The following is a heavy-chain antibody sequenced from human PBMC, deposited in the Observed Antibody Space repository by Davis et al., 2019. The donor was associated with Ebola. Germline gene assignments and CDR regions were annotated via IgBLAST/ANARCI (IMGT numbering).Heavy chain of an antibody. V-gene: IGHV1-2*04. J-gene: IGHJ4*02. CDR2: INPNTGGT. Sequence: AASVKVSCKASGYTFTGFYIHWARQAPGQGLEWLGWINPNTGGTNLAQKFQGWVTMTRDTSISTVYMELSSLRSEDTAVYYCARDDGGSYWRGFDYWGQGTLVTVSS. CDR3: ARDDGGSYWRGFDY. D-gene: IGHD1-26*01. CDR1: GYTFTGFY.